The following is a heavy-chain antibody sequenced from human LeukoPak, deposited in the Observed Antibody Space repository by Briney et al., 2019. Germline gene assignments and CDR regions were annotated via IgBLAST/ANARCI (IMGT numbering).Heavy chain of an antibody. CDR1: GGSISSYY. J-gene: IGHJ4*02. Sequence: PSETLSLTCTVSGGSISSYYWSWIRQPAGKGLEWIGRIYTSGSTNYHPSLKSRVTMSVDTSKNQFSLKLSSVTAADTAVYYCARGSHSGDYDRLDYWGQGTLVTVSS. CDR3: ARGSHSGDYDRLDY. D-gene: IGHD3-22*01. CDR2: IYTSGST. V-gene: IGHV4-4*07.